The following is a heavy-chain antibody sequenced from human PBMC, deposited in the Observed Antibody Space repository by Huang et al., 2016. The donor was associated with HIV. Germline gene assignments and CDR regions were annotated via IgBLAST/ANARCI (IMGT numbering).Heavy chain of an antibody. J-gene: IGHJ3*01. CDR3: ARPPTYSDDGGYYIDAFGV. D-gene: IGHD2-21*02. Sequence: EVQLVQSGAEMKRPGESLKISCKVSGYSFTRQWIGWVRQMPGKGPEWLGISYPGASDVKYSPTFQGQVTISADNSISTAYLQWKSLKVSDTAMYFCARPPTYSDDGGYYIDAFGVWGRGTMVTVS. V-gene: IGHV5-51*03. CDR2: SYPGASDV. CDR1: GYSFTRQW.